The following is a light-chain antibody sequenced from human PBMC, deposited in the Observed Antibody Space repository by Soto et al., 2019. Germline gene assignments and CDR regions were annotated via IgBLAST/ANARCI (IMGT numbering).Light chain of an antibody. CDR2: AAS. CDR3: HQRQYWHPIT. V-gene: IGKV1-5*01. Sequence: DIQMTQSPSTLSASVGDRVTITCRASQSISSWLAWYQQKPGKAPKLLIYAASSLQSGVPPRFSGSGSGTDFTLTISSLEPEDFAVYYCHQRQYWHPITFGQGTRLENK. J-gene: IGKJ5*01. CDR1: QSISSW.